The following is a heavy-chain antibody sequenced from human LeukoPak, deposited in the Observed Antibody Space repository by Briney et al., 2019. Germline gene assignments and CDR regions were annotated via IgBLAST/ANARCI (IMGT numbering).Heavy chain of an antibody. CDR1: GFTFSSYS. CDR3: ARSPGGVLEWLNYYMDV. D-gene: IGHD3-3*01. J-gene: IGHJ6*03. CDR2: ISSSSSYI. Sequence: PGGSLRLSCAASGFTFSSYSMNWVRQAPGKGLEWVSSISSSSSYIYYADSVKGRFTISRDNAKNSLYLQMNSLRAEDTAVYYCARSPGGVLEWLNYYMDVWGKGTTVTVSS. V-gene: IGHV3-21*01.